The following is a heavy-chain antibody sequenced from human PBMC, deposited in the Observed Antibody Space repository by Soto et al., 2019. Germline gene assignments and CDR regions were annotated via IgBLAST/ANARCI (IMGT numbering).Heavy chain of an antibody. CDR3: AREPYDLPGNWIDS. Sequence: TGSGGSIRGDYYWNWIRQAPGKGLEWIGYVYHTGSTYHNPSLKSRGSISVDTSNNQFSLKWSSVTAADTAVYFCAREPYDLPGNWIDSWGGGIPVTVSS. CDR1: GGSIRGDYY. V-gene: IGHV4-30-4*01. D-gene: IGHD3-22*01. CDR2: VYHTGST. J-gene: IGHJ5*01.